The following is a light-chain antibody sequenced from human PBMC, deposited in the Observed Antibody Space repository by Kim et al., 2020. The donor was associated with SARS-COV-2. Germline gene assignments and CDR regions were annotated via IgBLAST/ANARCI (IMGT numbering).Light chain of an antibody. CDR1: QSVRNN. CDR3: QQYDTWPT. CDR2: GAS. J-gene: IGKJ2*01. Sequence: EIVMTQSPATLSVSPGERATLSCRASQSVRNNLAWYQQIPGQAPRLLIHGASTGATGIPARFSASGSGTEFTLTISSLQSEDFAVYYCQQYDTWPTFGQGTKLEI. V-gene: IGKV3-15*01.